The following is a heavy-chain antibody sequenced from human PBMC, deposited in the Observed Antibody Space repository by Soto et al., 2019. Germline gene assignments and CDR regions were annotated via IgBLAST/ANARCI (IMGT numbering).Heavy chain of an antibody. D-gene: IGHD3-3*01. CDR3: ARVVSPLSYDFWSGSFDY. J-gene: IGHJ4*02. CDR1: GFTVSSNY. CDR2: IYSGGST. V-gene: IGHV3-66*01. Sequence: EVQLVESGGGLVQPGGSLRLSCAASGFTVSSNYMSWVRQAPGKGLEWVSVIYSGGSTYYADSVKGRFTISRDNSKNTLYLQMNSLRAEDTAVYYCARVVSPLSYDFWSGSFDYWGQGTLVTVSS.